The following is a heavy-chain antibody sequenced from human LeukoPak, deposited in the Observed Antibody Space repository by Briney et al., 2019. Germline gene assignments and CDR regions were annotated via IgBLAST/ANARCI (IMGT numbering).Heavy chain of an antibody. D-gene: IGHD6-19*01. J-gene: IGHJ2*01. CDR2: IYYSGST. CDR1: GGSISSYY. CDR3: ARKSSSGWNNWYFDL. V-gene: IGHV4-59*01. Sequence: SETLSLTCTVSGGSISSYYWSWIRQPPGKGLEWIGYIYYSGSTNYSPSLKSRATISVDTSKNQFSLKLSSVTAADTAVYYCARKSSSGWNNWYFDLWGRGTLVTVSS.